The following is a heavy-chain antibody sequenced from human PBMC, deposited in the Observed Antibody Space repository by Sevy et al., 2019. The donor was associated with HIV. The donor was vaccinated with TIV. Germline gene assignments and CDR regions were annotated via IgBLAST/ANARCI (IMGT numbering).Heavy chain of an antibody. CDR2: IWYDGTNK. J-gene: IGHJ4*02. D-gene: IGHD6-19*01. V-gene: IGHV3-33*01. Sequence: GGSQRLSCAASRFTFSSYGMHWVRQAPGKGLEWVAVIWYDGTNKEYADSVKGRFTISRDNSKNTLYLQMSSLRADDTAVYYCARERLAVAGIGYYFDYWGQGTLVTVSS. CDR3: ARERLAVAGIGYYFDY. CDR1: RFTFSSYG.